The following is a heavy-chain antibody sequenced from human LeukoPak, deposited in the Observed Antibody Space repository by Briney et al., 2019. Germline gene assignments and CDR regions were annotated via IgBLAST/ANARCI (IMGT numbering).Heavy chain of an antibody. CDR1: GFTFSNYW. CDR2: INSDGSST. V-gene: IGHV3-74*01. D-gene: IGHD2-15*01. CDR3: ARVKVRFCSGGSCYYEYYFDY. Sequence: GGSLRLSCAASGFTFSNYWMHWVRQAPGKGLVWVSHINSDGSSTSYADSVRGRITISRDNAENTLYLQMNTLRAEDTAVYYCARVKVRFCSGGSCYYEYYFDYWGQGTLVTVSS. J-gene: IGHJ4*02.